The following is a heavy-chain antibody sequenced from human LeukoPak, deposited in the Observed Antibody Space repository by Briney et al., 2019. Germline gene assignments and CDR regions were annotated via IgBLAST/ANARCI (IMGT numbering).Heavy chain of an antibody. CDR2: INGEGTTT. CDR3: ARQKGGQSFFDS. D-gene: IGHD1-26*01. J-gene: IGHJ4*02. V-gene: IGHV3-74*01. CDR1: GFTFSSYW. Sequence: QPGGSLRLSCAASGFTFSSYWMHWVRQDPGEGLLWVSRINGEGTTTAYADSVKGRFTISRDNAKNTLYLQMNSLRADDTAVYYCARQKGGQSFFDSWGQGTLVTVSS.